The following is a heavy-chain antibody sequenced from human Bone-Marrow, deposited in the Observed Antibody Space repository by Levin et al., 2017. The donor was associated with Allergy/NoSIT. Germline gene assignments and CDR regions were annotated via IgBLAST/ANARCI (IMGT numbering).Heavy chain of an antibody. CDR2: ITKDGSKR. V-gene: IGHV3-30*03. D-gene: IGHD2/OR15-2a*01. J-gene: IGHJ5*02. CDR1: GFTFSDYG. Sequence: GGSLRLSCAVSGFTFSDYGMHWVRQAPGKGLEWVASITKDGSKRYYLDSVKGRSTLSRDSSKNTVSLQMNSLTADDTAVYFCARDHPEYFFDPWPGNPGHRLV. CDR3: ARDHPEYFFDP.